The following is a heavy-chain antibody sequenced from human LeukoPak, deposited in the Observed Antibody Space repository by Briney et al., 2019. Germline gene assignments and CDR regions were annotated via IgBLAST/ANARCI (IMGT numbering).Heavy chain of an antibody. J-gene: IGHJ4*02. CDR2: INSDGSST. Sequence: PGGSLRLSCAASGFTFSSYWMHWVRQAPGKGLVWVSRINSDGSSTSYADSVKGRFTISRDNAKNTLYLQMNSLRAEDTAVYYCAREEAGYGDRPFDYWGQGTLVTVSS. V-gene: IGHV3-74*01. D-gene: IGHD4-17*01. CDR1: GFTFSSYW. CDR3: AREEAGYGDRPFDY.